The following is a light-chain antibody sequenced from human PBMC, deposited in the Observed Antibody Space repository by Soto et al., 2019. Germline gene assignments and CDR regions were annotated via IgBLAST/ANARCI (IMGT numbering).Light chain of an antibody. CDR2: DAS. CDR1: QTISGW. Sequence: DIQMTQSPSTLSASVGDRVTITCRASQTISGWLAWYQQKPGTAPQLLIYDASSLESGVPSRFSGSESGTESILTIRSLQPEDFATYYCQQYKNLYSFGQGTQVDIK. V-gene: IGKV1-5*01. CDR3: QQYKNLYS. J-gene: IGKJ2*03.